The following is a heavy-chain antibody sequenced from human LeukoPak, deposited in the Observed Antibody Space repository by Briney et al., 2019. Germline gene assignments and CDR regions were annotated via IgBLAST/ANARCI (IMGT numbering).Heavy chain of an antibody. CDR2: LSYDGSNE. CDR1: GFPFSSYG. CDR3: AGSWFYRDYFEY. J-gene: IGHJ4*02. V-gene: IGHV3-30*03. Sequence: GGSLRLSCAASGFPFSSYGMHWVRQAPGKGLEWVAVLSYDGSNEYYADSVKGRFTISRANSKNTLYLQMNSLRVEDTAVYYCAGSWFYRDYFEYWGQGTLVTVSS. D-gene: IGHD3-10*01.